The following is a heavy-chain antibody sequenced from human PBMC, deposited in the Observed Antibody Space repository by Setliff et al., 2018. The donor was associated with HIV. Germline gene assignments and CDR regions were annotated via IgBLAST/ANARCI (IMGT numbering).Heavy chain of an antibody. D-gene: IGHD3-22*01. CDR2: INQNGREK. CDR3: AGSRGYFVKAE. CDR1: GFTSGYTFSNYW. J-gene: IGHJ4*02. Sequence: PGESLKISCAASGFTSGYTFSNYWMSWVRQAPGKGLEWVANINQNGREKYYVASVKGRFTISRDNAKDSLYLQMNSLRGEDTAVYYCAGSRGYFVKAEWGQGTLVTVSS. V-gene: IGHV3-7*01.